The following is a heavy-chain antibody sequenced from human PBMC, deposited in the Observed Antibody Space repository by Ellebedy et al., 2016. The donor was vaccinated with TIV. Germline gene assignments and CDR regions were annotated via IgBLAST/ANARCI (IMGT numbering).Heavy chain of an antibody. CDR3: AKDRTPGDGYWVFDY. CDR1: GFTFSTYA. D-gene: IGHD3-22*01. CDR2: TYGTGRST. J-gene: IGHJ4*02. Sequence: GESLKISCAASGFTFSTYAMGWVRQTPGKGLEWVSGTYGTGRSTFYADSVKGRFTISRDNSKSTLDLQMNSLTAEDTAVYYCAKDRTPGDGYWVFDYWGQGALVTVSS. V-gene: IGHV3-23*01.